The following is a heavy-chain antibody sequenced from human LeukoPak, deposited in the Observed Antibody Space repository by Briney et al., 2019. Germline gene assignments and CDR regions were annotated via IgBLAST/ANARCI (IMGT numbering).Heavy chain of an antibody. D-gene: IGHD2-2*02. J-gene: IGHJ5*02. CDR2: ISAYNGNT. CDR1: GYTFTSYG. CDR3: AAELVVVPAAITAP. Sequence: ASVKVSCKASGYTFTSYGISWVRQAPGQGLEWMGWISAYNGNTNYAQKFQGRVTMTEDTSTDTAYMELSSLRSEDTAVYYCAAELVVVPAAITAPWGQGTLVTVSS. V-gene: IGHV1-18*01.